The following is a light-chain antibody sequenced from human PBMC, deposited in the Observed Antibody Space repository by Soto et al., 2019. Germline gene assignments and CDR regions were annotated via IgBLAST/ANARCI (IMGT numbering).Light chain of an antibody. CDR2: DVS. CDR1: SSDVGASTY. Sequence: QSVLTQPASVSGSPGQSITISCTGTSSDVGASTYVSWYQQHPGKAPKLIISDVSNRPSGVSNRFSGSKSGNTASLTISGLQAEDEADYYCCSYSSSSTRYVFGPGTKVKVL. V-gene: IGLV2-14*03. CDR3: CSYSSSSTRYV. J-gene: IGLJ1*01.